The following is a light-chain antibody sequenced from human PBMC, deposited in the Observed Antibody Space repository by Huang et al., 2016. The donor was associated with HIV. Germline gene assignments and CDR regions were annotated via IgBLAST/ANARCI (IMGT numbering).Light chain of an antibody. Sequence: IQLTQSTSSLSASVGARVTITCRASQGISRYLAWYQQKPGTAPKLLIYAASTFQSGVPSMFSGSGSGTDFTLTISSLQPEDCATYHCQQLNSYPPTVGQGTKVEIK. J-gene: IGKJ1*01. CDR3: QQLNSYPPT. CDR2: AAS. CDR1: QGISRY. V-gene: IGKV1-9*01.